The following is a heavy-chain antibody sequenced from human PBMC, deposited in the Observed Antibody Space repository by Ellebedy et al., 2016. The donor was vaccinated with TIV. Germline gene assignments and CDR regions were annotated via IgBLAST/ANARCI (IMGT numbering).Heavy chain of an antibody. CDR1: GYTFTSYF. D-gene: IGHD3-22*01. J-gene: IGHJ4*02. CDR2: INPTSGSS. Sequence: ASVKVSCKASGYTFTSYFLYWVQQAPGQGLEWMGIINPTSGSSNYAQKFQGRVTMTRDTSTSTVYMELSSLRSEDTAVYYCARGDNYYFDSSGYYYSYWGQGTLVTVSS. CDR3: ARGDNYYFDSSGYYYSY. V-gene: IGHV1-46*01.